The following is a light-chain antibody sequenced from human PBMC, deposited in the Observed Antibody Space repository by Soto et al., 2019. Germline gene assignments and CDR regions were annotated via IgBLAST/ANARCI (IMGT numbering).Light chain of an antibody. J-gene: IGLJ1*01. CDR3: SSYTSSSTSV. Sequence: QSVLTQPPSVSGSPGRSVTISCTGTSSDVGSYNRVSWYQQSPGTAPKLMIYEVSNRPSGVPDRFSGSKSGNTASLTISGLQAEDEADYYCSSYTSSSTSVFGTGTRSPS. CDR1: SSDVGSYNR. V-gene: IGLV2-18*02. CDR2: EVS.